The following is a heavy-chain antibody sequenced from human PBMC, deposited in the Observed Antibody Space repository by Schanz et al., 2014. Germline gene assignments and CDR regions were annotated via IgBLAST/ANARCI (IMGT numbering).Heavy chain of an antibody. Sequence: EVQLVESGGGLVQPGGSLRLSCGGSGFTFSKYWMSWVRQAPGKGLEWVSSISHSGGSKYYADSVKGRFTISRDNSRNTRYLHMNSLRTEDAAVYYCARANYRRKINFDYWGRGTLVTVSS. CDR1: GFTFSKYW. J-gene: IGHJ4*02. CDR3: ARANYRRKINFDY. D-gene: IGHD3-10*01. CDR2: ISHSGGSK. V-gene: IGHV3-23*04.